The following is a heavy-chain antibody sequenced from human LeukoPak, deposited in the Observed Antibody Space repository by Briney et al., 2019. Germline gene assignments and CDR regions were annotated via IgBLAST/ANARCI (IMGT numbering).Heavy chain of an antibody. CDR2: ISAYNGNT. J-gene: IGHJ4*02. CDR3: ARDREGLIVVVPAAFDY. V-gene: IGHV1-18*01. Sequence: ASVKVSCKASGYTFTSYGISWVRQAPGQGLEWMGWISAYNGNTNYAQKLQGRVTMTTDTSTSTAYMELRSLRSDDTAVYYCARDREGLIVVVPAAFDYWGQGTLVTVSS. CDR1: GYTFTSYG. D-gene: IGHD2-2*01.